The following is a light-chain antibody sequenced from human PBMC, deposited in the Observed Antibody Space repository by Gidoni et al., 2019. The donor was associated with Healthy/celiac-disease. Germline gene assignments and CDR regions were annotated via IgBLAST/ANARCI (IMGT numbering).Light chain of an antibody. V-gene: IGKV3-11*01. Sequence: EVVLTQSPATLSLSPGERATLSCRASQSVYSSLAWYQQKPGQSPRLLIYDASNRATGIPARFSGSGSGTDFTLTISSLEPEDFAVYYCQQRGRWPITFGQGTRLQIK. CDR1: QSVYSS. CDR3: QQRGRWPIT. J-gene: IGKJ5*01. CDR2: DAS.